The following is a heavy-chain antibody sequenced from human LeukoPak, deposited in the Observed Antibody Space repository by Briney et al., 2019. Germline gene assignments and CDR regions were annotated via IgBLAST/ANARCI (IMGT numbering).Heavy chain of an antibody. CDR3: ARNIATGGTGDY. Sequence: GESLKISCKGSGYNFPNHWIGWVRQVPGKGLEWMGIIYPGDSDTRYSPSFQGQVTISADKSINTAYLQWSSLKASDTAMYFCARNIATGGTGDYWGQGTLVTVSS. CDR2: IYPGDSDT. D-gene: IGHD6-13*01. V-gene: IGHV5-51*01. J-gene: IGHJ4*02. CDR1: GYNFPNHW.